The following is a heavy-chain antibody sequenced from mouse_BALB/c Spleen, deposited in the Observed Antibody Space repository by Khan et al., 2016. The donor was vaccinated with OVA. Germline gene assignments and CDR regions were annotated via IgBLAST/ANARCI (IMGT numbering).Heavy chain of an antibody. CDR2: IWSDGST. J-gene: IGHJ4*01. D-gene: IGHD2-10*01. V-gene: IGHV2-6-1*01. CDR3: ARQPYYHYNIMDY. CDR1: GFSLTNYG. Sequence: VQLQESGPGLVAPSQSLSITCTISGFSLTNYGVHWIRQPPGKGLEWLVVIWSDGSTTYNSALKSRLTIIKDNSKSQVFFQMISLQTDDTAIYFCARQPYYHYNIMDYWGQGTSVTVSS.